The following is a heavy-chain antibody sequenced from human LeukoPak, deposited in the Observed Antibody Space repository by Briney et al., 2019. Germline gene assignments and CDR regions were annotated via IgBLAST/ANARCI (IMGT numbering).Heavy chain of an antibody. J-gene: IGHJ6*03. CDR3: AITIVVVPAAYQDYYMDV. CDR2: ISGSGGST. V-gene: IGHV3-23*01. CDR1: GFTFSSYA. D-gene: IGHD2-2*01. Sequence: PGGSLRLSCAASGFTFSSYAMSWVRQAPGKGLEWVSAISGSGGSTYYADSVKGRFTISRDNSKNTLYLQMSSLRAEDTAVYYCAITIVVVPAAYQDYYMDVWGKGTTVTVSS.